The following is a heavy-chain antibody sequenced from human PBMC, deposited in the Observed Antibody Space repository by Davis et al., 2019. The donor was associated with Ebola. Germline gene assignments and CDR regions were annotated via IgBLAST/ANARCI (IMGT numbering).Heavy chain of an antibody. D-gene: IGHD6-19*01. V-gene: IGHV3-7*01. Sequence: GESLKISCAASGFTFSTYWMSWVRQAPGKGLEWVASIKQGGSERYNVDFVKGRFTISRNSAESSLYLQMNSLAAEDTAVYYCASHSGRAPPLDWGQGTLVTVSS. CDR1: GFTFSTYW. CDR3: ASHSGRAPPLD. J-gene: IGHJ4*02. CDR2: IKQGGSER.